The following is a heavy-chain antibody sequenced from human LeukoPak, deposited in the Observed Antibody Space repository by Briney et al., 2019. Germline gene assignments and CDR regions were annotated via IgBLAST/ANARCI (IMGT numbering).Heavy chain of an antibody. D-gene: IGHD5-12*01. CDR1: GYSLLEVA. CDR2: FDPEDGEDGET. V-gene: IGHV1-24*01. CDR3: AMTDRYAGRPFDY. J-gene: IGHJ4*02. Sequence: ASVKVSCKVSGYSLLEVAMHWVRQAPGKGLEWVGSFDPEDGEDGETHYAQKLQGRVTMTEDASTDTAYMELNSLRSEDTAVYYCAMTDRYAGRPFDYWGQGTLVTVFS.